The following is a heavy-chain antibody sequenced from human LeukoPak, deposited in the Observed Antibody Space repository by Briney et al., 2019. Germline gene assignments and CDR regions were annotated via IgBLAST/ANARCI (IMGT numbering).Heavy chain of an antibody. D-gene: IGHD2-15*01. J-gene: IGHJ4*02. CDR1: GFTFSSYG. CDR2: ISGSGGST. Sequence: GGSLRLSCAASGFTFSSYGMHWVRQAPGKGLEWVSAISGSGGSTYYADSVKGRFTISRDNSKNTLYLQMNSLRAEDTAVYYCAKDLGYCSVGSCYSEGYWGQGTLVTVSS. CDR3: AKDLGYCSVGSCYSEGY. V-gene: IGHV3-23*01.